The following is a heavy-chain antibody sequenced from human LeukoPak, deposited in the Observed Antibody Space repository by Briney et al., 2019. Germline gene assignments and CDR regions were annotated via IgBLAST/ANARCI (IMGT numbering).Heavy chain of an antibody. V-gene: IGHV4-34*01. J-gene: IGHJ4*02. CDR3: ARRETVDTAMKWVF. D-gene: IGHD5-18*01. Sequence: PSETLSLTCAVYGGSFSGYYWSWIRQPPGKGLEWIGEINHSGSTNYNPSLKSRVTISVDTSKNQFSLKLSSVTAADTAVYYCARRETVDTAMKWVFWGQGTLVTVSS. CDR1: GGSFSGYY. CDR2: INHSGST.